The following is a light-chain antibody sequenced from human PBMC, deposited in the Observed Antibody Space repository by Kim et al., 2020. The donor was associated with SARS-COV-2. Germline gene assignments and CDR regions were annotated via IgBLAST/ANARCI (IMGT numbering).Light chain of an antibody. CDR3: AAWDDILTGLWV. J-gene: IGLJ3*02. CDR2: RND. V-gene: IGLV1-47*01. CDR1: SSNIGVNF. Sequence: ELTQPPSASGTPGQTVTISCSGSSSNIGVNFVFWYQQFPGTTPKLLIYRNDQRPSGVPDRFSASKSGTSASLAISGLRSEDEAEYYCAAWDDILTGLWVFGGGTQLTVL.